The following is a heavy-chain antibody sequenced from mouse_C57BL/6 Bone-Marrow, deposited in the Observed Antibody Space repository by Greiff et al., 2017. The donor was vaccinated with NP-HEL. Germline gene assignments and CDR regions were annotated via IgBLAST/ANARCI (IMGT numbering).Heavy chain of an antibody. J-gene: IGHJ2*01. CDR1: GFTFSSYA. CDR3: ARDFHYYGSSLDY. CDR2: ISDGGSYT. D-gene: IGHD1-1*01. Sequence: DVMLVESGGGLVKPGGSLKLSCAASGFTFSSYAMSWVRQTPEKRLEWVATISDGGSYTYYPDNVKGRFTISRDNAKNNLYLQMSHLKSEDTAMYYCARDFHYYGSSLDYWGQGTTLTVSS. V-gene: IGHV5-4*01.